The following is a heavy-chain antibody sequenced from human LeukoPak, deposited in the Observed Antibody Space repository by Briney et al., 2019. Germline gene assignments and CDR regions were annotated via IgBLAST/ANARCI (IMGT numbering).Heavy chain of an antibody. CDR1: GFTFGDYA. Sequence: GGSLTLSCRTSGFTFGDYAMNWVRQAPGKGLEWISFIRSKAYGGRIEYAATVKGRFTITRDVSIRVAYLRMNSLKNDDTVVYYCTRVHGYHCSSTTCYDAFVDSWGQGTLVTVSS. CDR3: TRVHGYHCSSTTCYDAFVDS. CDR2: IRSKAYGGRI. D-gene: IGHD2-2*01. V-gene: IGHV3-49*04. J-gene: IGHJ4*02.